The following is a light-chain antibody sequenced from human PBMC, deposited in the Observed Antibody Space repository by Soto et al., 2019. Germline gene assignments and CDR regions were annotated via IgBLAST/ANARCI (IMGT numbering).Light chain of an antibody. J-gene: IGKJ5*01. Sequence: EIVLTQSPGTLSLSPGDRATLSCRASQSVSSNYLAWYQQKPGQAPRLLIYGASSRATGIPDRFSGTGSETDFTLTISRLEPEDFAVYYCQQYDNSPITFGQGTRLEIK. CDR3: QQYDNSPIT. CDR2: GAS. CDR1: QSVSSNY. V-gene: IGKV3-20*01.